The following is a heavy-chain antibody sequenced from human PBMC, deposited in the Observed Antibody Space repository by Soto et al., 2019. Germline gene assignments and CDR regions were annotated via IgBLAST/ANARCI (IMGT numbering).Heavy chain of an antibody. V-gene: IGHV3-30-3*01. Sequence: QVQLVESGGGVVQPGRSLRLSCAASGFTFSSYAMHWVCQAPGKGLEWVAVISYDGSNKYYADSVKGRFSISRDNSKNTLYLQMNSLRAEDTAVYYCARVGERRFLGTFDYWGQGTLVTVSS. J-gene: IGHJ4*02. CDR1: GFTFSSYA. D-gene: IGHD3-3*01. CDR2: ISYDGSNK. CDR3: ARVGERRFLGTFDY.